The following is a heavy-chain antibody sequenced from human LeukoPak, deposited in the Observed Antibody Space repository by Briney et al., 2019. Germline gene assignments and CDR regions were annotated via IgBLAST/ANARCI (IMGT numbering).Heavy chain of an antibody. V-gene: IGHV3-15*01. D-gene: IGHD2-2*02. CDR2: IKSKIDGGTI. Sequence: PGGSLRLSCVGSGFTFSDAWISWVRQAPGKGLEWVGRIKSKIDGGTIDYAAPVKGRFTISRDDSRNTLYLQMNSLKTEDTAVYYCTTDRDPAAIPMSYWGQGTLVTVSS. CDR3: TTDRDPAAIPMSY. CDR1: GFTFSDAW. J-gene: IGHJ4*02.